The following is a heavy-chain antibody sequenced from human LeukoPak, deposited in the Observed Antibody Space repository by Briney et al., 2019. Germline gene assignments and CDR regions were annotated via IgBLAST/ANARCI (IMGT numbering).Heavy chain of an antibody. CDR1: GGSISSSSYY. J-gene: IGHJ4*02. CDR2: IYYSGST. D-gene: IGHD2-2*01. V-gene: IGHV4-39*07. CDR3: ATLVVYCSSTSCYAGGYYFDY. Sequence: PSETLSLTCTVSGGSISSSSYYWGWIRQPPGKGLEWIGSIYYSGSTYYNPSLKSRVTISVDTSKNQFSLKLSSVTAADTAVYYCATLVVYCSSTSCYAGGYYFDYWGQGTLVTVSS.